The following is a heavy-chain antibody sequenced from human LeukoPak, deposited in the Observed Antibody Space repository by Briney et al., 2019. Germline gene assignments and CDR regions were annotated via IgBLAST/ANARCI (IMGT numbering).Heavy chain of an antibody. Sequence: TVSCKASGYTFTSYGISWVRQAPGQGLEWMGWISAYNGNTNYAQKLQGRVTMTTDTSTSTAYMELRSLRSDDTAVYYCARVTQRDYGRTGFDYWGQGTLVTVSS. CDR1: GYTFTSYG. CDR2: ISAYNGNT. CDR3: ARVTQRDYGRTGFDY. J-gene: IGHJ4*02. V-gene: IGHV1-18*04. D-gene: IGHD4-17*01.